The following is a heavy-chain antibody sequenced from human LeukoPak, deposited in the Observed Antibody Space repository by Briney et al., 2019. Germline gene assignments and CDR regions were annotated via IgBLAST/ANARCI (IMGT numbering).Heavy chain of an antibody. CDR2: IYSGGTT. J-gene: IGHJ6*03. Sequence: GESLRLSCAASGLSVSMKYMTWVRQAPGEGLEWVSDIYSGGTTYYAASVKGRFTVCRDNSKNMMYLQMNSLRAEDAAVYYCARFSGPGMQHYYYYLDVWGTGTTVTVSS. CDR3: ARFSGPGMQHYYYYLDV. CDR1: GLSVSMKY. V-gene: IGHV3-53*01. D-gene: IGHD3-10*01.